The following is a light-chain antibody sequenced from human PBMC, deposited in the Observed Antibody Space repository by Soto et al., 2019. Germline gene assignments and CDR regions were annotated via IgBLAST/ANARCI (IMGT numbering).Light chain of an antibody. CDR3: QSYHSSLSGYV. Sequence: QSVLTQPPSVSGAPGQRVTISCTGSSSNIGAVYDVHWYQQYPGTAPKLLIYGNSNRPSGVPDRFSGSKSGTSASLAISGLQAEDEADYYCQSYHSSLSGYVFGTGTKLTVL. V-gene: IGLV1-40*01. J-gene: IGLJ1*01. CDR1: SSNIGAVYD. CDR2: GNS.